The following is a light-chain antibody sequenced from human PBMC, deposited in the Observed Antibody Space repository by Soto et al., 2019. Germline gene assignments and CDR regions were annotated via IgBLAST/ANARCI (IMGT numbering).Light chain of an antibody. CDR3: SSYTSSSTLYA. CDR2: DVR. V-gene: IGLV2-14*01. J-gene: IGLJ1*01. CDR1: SSHVGGYNY. Sequence: SALTQPASVSWSPGQSITISCTGTSSHVGGYNYVSWYQQHPGKAPTLMIYDVRNRPSGVSNRFSGSKSGNTASLTISGLQAEDEADYYCSSYTSSSTLYAFGPGTTVTV.